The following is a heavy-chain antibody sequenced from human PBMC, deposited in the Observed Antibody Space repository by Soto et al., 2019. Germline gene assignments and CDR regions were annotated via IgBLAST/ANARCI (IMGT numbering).Heavy chain of an antibody. J-gene: IGHJ6*02. V-gene: IGHV1-69*12. CDR1: GGTVSSYA. CDR3: AREGWTTLYYYYGMDV. CDR2: IIPIFGTA. Sequence: QVQLVQSGAEVKKPGSSVKVSCKASGGTVSSYAISWVRQAPGQGLEWMGGIIPIFGTANYAQKFQGRVTITADESTSTAYMELSSLRSEDTAVYYCAREGWTTLYYYYGMDVWGQGTTVTVSS. D-gene: IGHD2-15*01.